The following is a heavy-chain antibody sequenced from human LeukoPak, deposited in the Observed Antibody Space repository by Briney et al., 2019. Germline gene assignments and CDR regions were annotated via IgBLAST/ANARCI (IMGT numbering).Heavy chain of an antibody. J-gene: IGHJ5*02. CDR2: IYPGDSDT. D-gene: IGHD6-19*01. CDR1: GYSFTSYW. CDR3: ARRVAVAGAGGWFDP. Sequence: GGSLKISCKGSGYSFTSYWIGWVRQMPGKGLEWMGIIYPGDSDTRCSPSFQGQVTISADKSISTAYLQWSSLKASDTAMYYCARRVAVAGAGGWFDPWGQGTLVTVSS. V-gene: IGHV5-51*01.